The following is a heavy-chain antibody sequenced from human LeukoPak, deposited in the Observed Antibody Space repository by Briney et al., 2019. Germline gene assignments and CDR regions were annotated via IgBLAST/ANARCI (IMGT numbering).Heavy chain of an antibody. CDR3: ARHLYYSPFDP. CDR2: IYYSGST. J-gene: IGHJ5*02. Sequence: PSETLSLTCTVSGGSISSSSYYWGWIRQPPGKGLEWIGSIYYSGSTYYNPSLKSRVTISIDTSKNQFSLKLSSVTAADTAMYYCARHLYYSPFDPWGQGTLVTVSS. CDR1: GGSISSSSYY. D-gene: IGHD3-10*01. V-gene: IGHV4-39*07.